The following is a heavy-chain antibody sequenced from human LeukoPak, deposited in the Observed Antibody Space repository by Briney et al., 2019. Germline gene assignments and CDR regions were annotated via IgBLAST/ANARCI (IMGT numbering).Heavy chain of an antibody. J-gene: IGHJ5*02. D-gene: IGHD3-10*01. V-gene: IGHV3-23*01. CDR1: GFSFTSYA. CDR3: AHRYYASSPFDP. CDR2: ISTTGGST. Sequence: GGSLRLSCAASGFSFTSYATTWVRQAPGKGLEWVSEISTTGGSTYYADSVKGRFTISRDSSKNTLYLQMHSLRAEDTAVYYCAHRYYASSPFDPWGQGTLVTVSS.